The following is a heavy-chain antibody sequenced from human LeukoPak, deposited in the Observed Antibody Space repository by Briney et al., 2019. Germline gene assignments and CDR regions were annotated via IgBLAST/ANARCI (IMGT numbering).Heavy chain of an antibody. V-gene: IGHV3-30*02. J-gene: IGHJ4*02. CDR3: AKDRDSAFDY. CDR1: GFTFTNFG. CDR2: INYLGSTR. D-gene: IGHD3/OR15-3a*01. Sequence: GGSLRLTCAASGFTFTNFGMHWVRQAPGKGLEWVAFINYLGSTRFYADSVKGRFTVSRDDSMSTLYLQMNSLRPEDMAVYYCAKDRDSAFDYWGQGTLVTVSS.